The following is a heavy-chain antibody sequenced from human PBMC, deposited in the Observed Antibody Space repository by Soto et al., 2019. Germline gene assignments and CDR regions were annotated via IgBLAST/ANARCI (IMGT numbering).Heavy chain of an antibody. J-gene: IGHJ6*02. CDR3: ARVLYGSGNYYRMDV. Sequence: SETLSLTCAVSGGSISSSNWWSWVRQPPGKGLEWIGEIYHSGSTNYNPSLKSRVTISVDKSKNQFSLKLSSVTAADTAVYYCARVLYGSGNYYRMDVWGQGTTVTVSS. V-gene: IGHV4-4*02. CDR2: IYHSGST. D-gene: IGHD3-10*01. CDR1: GGSISSSNW.